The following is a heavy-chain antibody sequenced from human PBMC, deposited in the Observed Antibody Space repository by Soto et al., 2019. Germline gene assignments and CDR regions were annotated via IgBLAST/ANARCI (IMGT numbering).Heavy chain of an antibody. D-gene: IGHD1-7*01. CDR3: ASLTGTLSWFDP. J-gene: IGHJ5*02. CDR2: IIPIFGTA. Sequence: SVKVSCKASGGTFSSYAISWVRQAPGQGLEWMGGIIPIFGTANYAQKFQGRVTITADKSTSTAYMELSSLRSEDTAVYYCASLTGTLSWFDPWGQGTLVTVSS. CDR1: GGTFSSYA. V-gene: IGHV1-69*06.